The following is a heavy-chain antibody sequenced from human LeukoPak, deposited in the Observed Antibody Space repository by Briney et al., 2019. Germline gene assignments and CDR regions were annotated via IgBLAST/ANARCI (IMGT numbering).Heavy chain of an antibody. V-gene: IGHV1-8*01. Sequence: ASVKVSCKASGYTFTSYDINWVRQATGQGLEWMGWMNPNSGNTGYAQKFQGRVTMTRNTSISTAYMELSSLRSEDTAVYYCARFLEPIYYYYYYGMDVWDQGTTVTVSS. CDR2: MNPNSGNT. J-gene: IGHJ6*02. CDR3: ARFLEPIYYYYYYGMDV. D-gene: IGHD3-3*01. CDR1: GYTFTSYD.